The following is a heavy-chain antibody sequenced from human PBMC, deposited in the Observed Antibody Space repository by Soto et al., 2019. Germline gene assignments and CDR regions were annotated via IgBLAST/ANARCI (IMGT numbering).Heavy chain of an antibody. CDR1: GGSFSGYY. D-gene: IGHD6-13*01. V-gene: IGHV4-34*01. Sequence: LSLTCAVYGGSFSGYYWSWIRQPPGKGLEWIGEINHSGSTNYNPSLKSRVTISVDTSKNQFSLKLSSVTAADTAVYYCASDRPIAAAGTNQYYMDVWGKGTTVTVSS. J-gene: IGHJ6*03. CDR3: ASDRPIAAAGTNQYYMDV. CDR2: INHSGST.